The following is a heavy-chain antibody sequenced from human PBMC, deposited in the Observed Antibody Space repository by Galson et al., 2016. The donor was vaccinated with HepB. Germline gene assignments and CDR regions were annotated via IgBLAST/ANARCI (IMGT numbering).Heavy chain of an antibody. Sequence: GYTFDSYGISWVRLAPGLGLEWMGWISVYNGDTKFAQKFHDRVTMTRDTSTDTAYMELTGLTPDDTAVYYCARGGRWLPFDYWGQGSLVTVSS. CDR2: ISVYNGDT. CDR1: GYTFDSYG. CDR3: ARGGRWLPFDY. D-gene: IGHD6-19*01. J-gene: IGHJ4*02. V-gene: IGHV1-18*04.